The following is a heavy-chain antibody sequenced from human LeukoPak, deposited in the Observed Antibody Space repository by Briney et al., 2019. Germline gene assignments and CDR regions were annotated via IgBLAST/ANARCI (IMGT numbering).Heavy chain of an antibody. Sequence: SQTLSLTCAISGDSVSSNSAAWNWIRQSPSRGLEWLGRTYYRSKWYNDYAVSVKGRITINPDTSKSQFSLQLNSVTPEDTAVYYCAREWSGSYYDLVWFDPWGQGTLVTVSS. CDR2: TYYRSKWYN. CDR3: AREWSGSYYDLVWFDP. D-gene: IGHD1-26*01. V-gene: IGHV6-1*01. CDR1: GDSVSSNSAA. J-gene: IGHJ5*02.